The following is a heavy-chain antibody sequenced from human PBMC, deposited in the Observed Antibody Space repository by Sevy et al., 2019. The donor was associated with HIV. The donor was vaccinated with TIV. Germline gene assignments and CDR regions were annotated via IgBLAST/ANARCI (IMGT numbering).Heavy chain of an antibody. V-gene: IGHV3-49*03. CDR3: SSGPPGYSYGYHYFDY. CDR2: IRSKAYGGTT. Sequence: GGSLRLSCTASGFTFGDYAMSWFRQAPGKGLEWVGFIRSKAYGGTTEYAASVKGRFTISRDDSKSIAYLQMNSLKTEDTAVYFCSSGPPGYSYGYHYFDYWGQGTLVTVSS. D-gene: IGHD5-18*01. CDR1: GFTFGDYA. J-gene: IGHJ4*02.